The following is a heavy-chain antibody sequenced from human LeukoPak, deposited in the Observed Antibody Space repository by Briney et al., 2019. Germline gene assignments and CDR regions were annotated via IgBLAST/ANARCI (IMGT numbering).Heavy chain of an antibody. CDR1: GYSISSGYY. J-gene: IGHJ4*02. Sequence: PSETLSLTCAVSGYSISSGYYWGWIRQPPGKGLEWIGSIYHSGSTYYNPSLKSRVTISVDTSKNQFSLKLSSVTAADTAVYYCARRSTIGYFDYWGQGTLVTVSS. CDR2: IYHSGST. CDR3: ARRSTIGYFDY. D-gene: IGHD3-3*01. V-gene: IGHV4-38-2*01.